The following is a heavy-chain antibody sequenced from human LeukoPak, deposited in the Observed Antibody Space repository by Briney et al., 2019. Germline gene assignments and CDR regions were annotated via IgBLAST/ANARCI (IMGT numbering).Heavy chain of an antibody. V-gene: IGHV3-30*02. CDR3: AKYRSYYGSGIDY. CDR1: GFTFSSYG. J-gene: IGHJ4*02. Sequence: GGSLRLSCAASGFTFSSYGMHWVRQVPGKGRGWVAFTQYVGSYKHYADSVKGRFTVSRDNSKNTMYLQMNRRITEDTAVYYCAKYRSYYGSGIDYWGQGTLVSVSS. D-gene: IGHD3-10*01. CDR2: TQYVGSYK.